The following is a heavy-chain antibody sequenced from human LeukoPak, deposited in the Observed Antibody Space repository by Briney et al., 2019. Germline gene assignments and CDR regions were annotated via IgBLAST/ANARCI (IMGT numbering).Heavy chain of an antibody. Sequence: GGSLRLSCAASGFTFSSYWMSWVRQAPGKGLEWVANIKQDGSEKYYVDSAKGRFTISRDNAKNSLYLQMNSLRAEDTAVYYCARGYEDPLFDYWGQGTLVTVSS. V-gene: IGHV3-7*01. CDR2: IKQDGSEK. J-gene: IGHJ4*02. CDR3: ARGYEDPLFDY. CDR1: GFTFSSYW. D-gene: IGHD5-12*01.